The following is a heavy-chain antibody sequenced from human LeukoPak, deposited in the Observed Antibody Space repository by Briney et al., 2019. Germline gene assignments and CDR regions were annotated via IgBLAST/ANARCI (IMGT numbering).Heavy chain of an antibody. CDR3: ARGRYDSRSTNFDY. Sequence: GESLKTSCKGSGYSFTSYWISWVRQMPGKGLEWMGRIDPSDSYTNYSPSFQGHVTISADKSISTAYLQWSSLKASDTAMYYCARGRYDSRSTNFDYWGQGTLVTVSS. CDR1: GYSFTSYW. V-gene: IGHV5-10-1*01. D-gene: IGHD3-10*01. J-gene: IGHJ4*02. CDR2: IDPSDSYT.